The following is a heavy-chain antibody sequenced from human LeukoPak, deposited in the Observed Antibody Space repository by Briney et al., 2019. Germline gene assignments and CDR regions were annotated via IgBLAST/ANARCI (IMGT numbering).Heavy chain of an antibody. Sequence: SVKVSCKASGGTFSSLTISWVRQAPGQGLEWMGGIIPIFNIPHYAQTFQGRVTITADESTSTAYMELNSLRSDDTAVYYCARGVNSGSYYPDYYFDYWGQGTLVTVSS. CDR3: ARGVNSGSYYPDYYFDY. J-gene: IGHJ4*02. CDR1: GGTFSSLT. D-gene: IGHD1-26*01. V-gene: IGHV1-69*13. CDR2: IIPIFNIP.